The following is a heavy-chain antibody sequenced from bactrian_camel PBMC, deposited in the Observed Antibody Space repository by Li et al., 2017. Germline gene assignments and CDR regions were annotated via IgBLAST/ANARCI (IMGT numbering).Heavy chain of an antibody. J-gene: IGHJ6*01. CDR1: GFDFNTCA. CDR3: AAQTSSGRCPPQRASDVRY. CDR2: INTSAGTT. Sequence: VQLVESGGGLVQPGGSLRLSCAASGFDFNTCAMSWVRQAPGKGLEWVSSINTSAGTTYYTDTVKGRFTISQDVAKNTVYLQMNNLKPEDTATYYCAAQTSSGRCPPQRASDVRYWGQGTQVTVS. D-gene: IGHD3*01. V-gene: IGHV3S40*01.